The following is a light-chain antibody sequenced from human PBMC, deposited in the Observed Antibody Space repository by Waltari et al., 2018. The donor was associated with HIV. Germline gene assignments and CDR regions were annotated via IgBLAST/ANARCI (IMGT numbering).Light chain of an antibody. J-gene: IGKJ1*01. CDR1: QGIRHE. Sequence: DLQMTQSPSSLSASVVDSVTITCRESQGIRHELGWYQQKPGKATKRPLYAASSLQSGVPSRFRGSGSGTEVTVTISSLQHEDFATYCCGQHNSYHRTFGKGTKGEIK. CDR2: AAS. CDR3: GQHNSYHRT. V-gene: IGKV1-17*01.